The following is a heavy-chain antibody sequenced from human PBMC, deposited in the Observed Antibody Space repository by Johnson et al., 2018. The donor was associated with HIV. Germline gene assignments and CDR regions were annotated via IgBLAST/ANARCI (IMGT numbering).Heavy chain of an antibody. D-gene: IGHD6-19*01. J-gene: IGHJ3*02. Sequence: VQLVESGGGVVHPGRSLRLSCAASGFTFSNAWMSWVRQAPGKGLEWVGRIKSKTDGGTTDYAAPVKGRFTISRDDSKNTLYLQINSLKTEDTAVYYFTTDINGVYSSGLYGTASACDIWGQGTMVTVSS. CDR3: TTDINGVYSSGLYGTASACDI. CDR1: GFTFSNAW. CDR2: IKSKTDGGTT. V-gene: IGHV3-15*01.